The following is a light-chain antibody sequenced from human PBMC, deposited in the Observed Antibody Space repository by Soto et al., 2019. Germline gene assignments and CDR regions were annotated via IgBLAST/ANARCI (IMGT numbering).Light chain of an antibody. V-gene: IGKV1-5*03. Sequence: DTQMTQSPSTLSASVGDRVTITCRASQSISNCLAWYQQRPGRAANLLIHTASTLKSGVPSRFSGSGSGTEFTLTISSLQPDDFATYYCQQYKSYSPTFGQGTKVEIK. CDR1: QSISNC. CDR3: QQYKSYSPT. J-gene: IGKJ1*01. CDR2: TAS.